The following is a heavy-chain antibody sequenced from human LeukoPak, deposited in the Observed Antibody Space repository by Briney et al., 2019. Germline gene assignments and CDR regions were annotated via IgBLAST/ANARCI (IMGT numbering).Heavy chain of an antibody. J-gene: IGHJ4*02. CDR3: ARELSLSH. CDR1: GFTFSSYS. V-gene: IGHV3-48*01. Sequence: QPGGSLRLSCAASGFTFSSYSMNWVRQAPGKGLEWVSYISSTGSVIYYADSVRGRFTISRDNAKNSLYLQMNSLRAEDTAVYYCARELSLSHWGQGTVVTVSS. D-gene: IGHD2/OR15-2a*01. CDR2: ISSTGSVI.